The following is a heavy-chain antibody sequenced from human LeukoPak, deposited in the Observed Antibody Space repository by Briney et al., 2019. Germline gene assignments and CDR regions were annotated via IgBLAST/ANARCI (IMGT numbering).Heavy chain of an antibody. D-gene: IGHD3-22*01. CDR1: GGSFSGYY. Sequence: SETLSLTCAVYGGSFSGYYWSWIRQPPGKGLEWIGEINHSGSTNYNPSLKSRVTISVDTSKNQFSLKLSSVTAADTAVYYCARGLGLYYDSSGYFGYWGQGTLVTVPS. CDR3: ARGLGLYYDSSGYFGY. V-gene: IGHV4-34*01. CDR2: INHSGST. J-gene: IGHJ4*02.